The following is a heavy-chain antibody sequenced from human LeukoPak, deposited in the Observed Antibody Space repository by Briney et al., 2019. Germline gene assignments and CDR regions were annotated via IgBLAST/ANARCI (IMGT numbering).Heavy chain of an antibody. V-gene: IGHV1-2*02. CDR3: ARDLGSGWFPLDY. J-gene: IGHJ4*02. Sequence: ASVKVSCKASGYTFTGYYIHWVRQAPGQGLEWMGWINPNSGGTNYAQKFQGRVTMTRDTTISTAYMELSRLRSDDTAVYYCARDLGSGWFPLDYWGQGTLVTVSS. CDR1: GYTFTGYY. D-gene: IGHD6-19*01. CDR2: INPNSGGT.